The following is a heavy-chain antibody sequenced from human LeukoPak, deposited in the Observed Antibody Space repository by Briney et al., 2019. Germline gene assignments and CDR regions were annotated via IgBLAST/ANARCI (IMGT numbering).Heavy chain of an antibody. Sequence: PSETLSLTCTVSGGSISSSSYYWGWIRQPPGKGLAWIGSIYYSGSTYYNPSLKSRVTISVDTSKNQFSLKLSSVTAADTAVYYCARLNPRGYSYGVDVWGKGTTVTVSS. D-gene: IGHD5-18*01. CDR2: IYYSGST. CDR3: ARLNPRGYSYGVDV. J-gene: IGHJ6*04. CDR1: GGSISSSSYY. V-gene: IGHV4-39*01.